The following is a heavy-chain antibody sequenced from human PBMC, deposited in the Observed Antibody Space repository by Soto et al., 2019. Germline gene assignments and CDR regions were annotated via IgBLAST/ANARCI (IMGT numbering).Heavy chain of an antibody. J-gene: IGHJ6*02. D-gene: IGHD3-10*01. CDR2: ISGSGGST. V-gene: IGHV3-23*01. CDR1: GFTFSSYA. CDR3: AKDDGAPGSYYYYGMDV. Sequence: GGSLRLSCAASGFTFSSYAMSWVRQAPGKGLEWVSAISGSGGSTYYADSVKGRFTISRDNSKNTLYLQMNSLRAEDTAVYYCAKDDGAPGSYYYYGMDVWGQGTTVTVSS.